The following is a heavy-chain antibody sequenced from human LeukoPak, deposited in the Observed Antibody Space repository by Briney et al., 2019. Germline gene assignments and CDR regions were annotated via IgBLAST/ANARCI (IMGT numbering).Heavy chain of an antibody. CDR1: GYTFSDYY. CDR2: INPNSAGT. D-gene: IGHD6-19*01. J-gene: IGHJ4*02. CDR3: AAPDSSVWTSDFDH. Sequence: ASVTVSCKASGYTFSDYYIHWVRQVPGQRLEWMGWINPNSAGTKFAQKFQGRVIMTGDTSISRAYMELSRLRSDDTAVYYCAAPDSSVWTSDFDHWGQGTLVTVSS. V-gene: IGHV1-2*02.